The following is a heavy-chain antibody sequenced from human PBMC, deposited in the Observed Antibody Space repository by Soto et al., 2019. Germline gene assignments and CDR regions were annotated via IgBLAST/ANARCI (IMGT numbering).Heavy chain of an antibody. D-gene: IGHD4-4*01. V-gene: IGHV4-38-2*02. CDR1: GYSISNGYY. CDR2: VYQTVST. J-gene: IGHJ4*02. CDR3: ARGKGPSNPFDF. Sequence: SETLSLTCTVSGYSISNGYYWAWIRQSQGKGLEWIGSVYQTVSTYYNPSLVKLVTILLDITKNHFSLRLNSVTTADSSAYYCARGKGPSNPFDFWGPGMLVTVSS.